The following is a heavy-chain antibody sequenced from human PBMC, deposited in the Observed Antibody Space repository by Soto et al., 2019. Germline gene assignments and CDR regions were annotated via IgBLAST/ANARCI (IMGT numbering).Heavy chain of an antibody. CDR2: SSANKGNT. D-gene: IGHD5-18*01. J-gene: IGHJ4*02. CDR3: ARDAAMALLDY. Sequence: QVQLVQSGAEVKKPGASVKVSCKASGYTFTSYGISWVRQAPGQGLEWMGWSSANKGNTNYAQKLQGRVTMTTDTSTRTAYMELRSLRSDDTAVYYSARDAAMALLDYWGQGPLVTVSS. V-gene: IGHV1-18*01. CDR1: GYTFTSYG.